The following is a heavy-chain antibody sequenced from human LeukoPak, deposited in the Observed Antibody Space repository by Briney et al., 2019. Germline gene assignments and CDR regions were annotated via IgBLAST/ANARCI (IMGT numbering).Heavy chain of an antibody. Sequence: GGSLRLSCAVSGFTVSNYYMSWVRQAPGKGLEWVSSISSSSSYIYYADSVKGRFTISRDNAKNSLYLQMNSLRAEDTAVYYCAGLNIVVVPAAQSDAFDIWGQGTMVTVSS. V-gene: IGHV3-21*01. J-gene: IGHJ3*02. D-gene: IGHD2-2*01. CDR1: GFTVSNYY. CDR2: ISSSSSYI. CDR3: AGLNIVVVPAAQSDAFDI.